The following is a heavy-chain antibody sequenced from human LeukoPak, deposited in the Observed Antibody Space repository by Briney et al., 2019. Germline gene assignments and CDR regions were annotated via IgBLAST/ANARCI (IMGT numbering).Heavy chain of an antibody. V-gene: IGHV3-7*01. CDR3: AREASYDSWSGYHNDFDI. D-gene: IGHD3-3*01. CDR2: IKQDGSEK. J-gene: IGHJ3*02. CDR1: GFTFSSYW. Sequence: GGSLRLSCAASGFTFSSYWMSWVRQAPGKGLEWVANIKQDGSEKYYVDSVKGRFTISRDNAKKSLHLQMNSLRAEDTAVYYCAREASYDSWSGYHNDFDIWGQGTMVTVSS.